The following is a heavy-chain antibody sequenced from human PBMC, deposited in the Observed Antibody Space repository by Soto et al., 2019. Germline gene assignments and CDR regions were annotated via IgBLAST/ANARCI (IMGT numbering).Heavy chain of an antibody. CDR3: AKEGAE. V-gene: IGHV1-46*01. J-gene: IGHJ4*02. CDR1: GYNFINHY. CDR2: IYPSGGNT. Sequence: QVQLVQSGAEVKNPGASVKISCTASGYNFINHYVYWVRQAPGQGLEYMGIIYPSGGNTKYAQKFQDRVTMTRDTSTNTVYLELTSLRFDDTAMYYCAKEGAEWGQGTLVTVSS.